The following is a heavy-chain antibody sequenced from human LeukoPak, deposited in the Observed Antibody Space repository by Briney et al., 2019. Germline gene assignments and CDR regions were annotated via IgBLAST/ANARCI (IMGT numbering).Heavy chain of an antibody. CDR1: GFTFDDYG. CDR3: VTDRNRGGSY. Sequence: GGSLRLSCAASGFTFDDYGMSWVRQAPGKGLEWVSGINWNGGSTGYADSVKGRFTISRDNAKNSLYLHMNSLGAEDTAVYYCVTDRNRGGSYWGQGTLVTVSS. CDR2: INWNGGST. V-gene: IGHV3-20*04. J-gene: IGHJ4*02. D-gene: IGHD3-16*01.